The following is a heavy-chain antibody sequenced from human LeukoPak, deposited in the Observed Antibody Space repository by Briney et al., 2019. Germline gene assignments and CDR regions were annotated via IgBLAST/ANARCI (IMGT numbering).Heavy chain of an antibody. CDR3: ARDRLTNDAFDI. D-gene: IGHD2-8*01. CDR1: GFTFNSYW. V-gene: IGHV3-74*01. J-gene: IGHJ3*02. CDR2: INSGGSGT. Sequence: GGSLRLSCAASGFTFNSYWMHWVRQAPGKGLVWVSRINSGGSGTSDADFVKGRFTISRDNSKNTLYLQMNSLRAEDTAMYYCARDRLTNDAFDIWGQGTMVTVSS.